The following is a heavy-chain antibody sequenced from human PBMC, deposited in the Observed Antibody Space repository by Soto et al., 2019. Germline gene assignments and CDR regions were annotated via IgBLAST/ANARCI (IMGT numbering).Heavy chain of an antibody. D-gene: IGHD5-12*01. V-gene: IGHV3-30*03. CDR3: ATHPGYVLEDWEYYYYGMDV. J-gene: IGHJ6*02. CDR1: GFPFSSYG. CDR2: ISYDGSNK. Sequence: GGSLTLSCAASGFPFSSYGMHWVRQAPGKGLEWVAVISYDGSNKYYADSVKGRFTISRDNSKNTLYLQMNSLRAEDTAVYYCATHPGYVLEDWEYYYYGMDVWGQGTTVTVSS.